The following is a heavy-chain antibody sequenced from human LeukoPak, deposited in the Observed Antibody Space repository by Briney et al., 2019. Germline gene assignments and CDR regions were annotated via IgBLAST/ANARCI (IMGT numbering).Heavy chain of an antibody. Sequence: GASVRVSCKASGYTFTIYGISWVRQAPGQGLEWMGWISTYNGNTKYGQKFQGRVTITSDTSASTAYMELRSLRSEDTAVYSCASGSSGYPRYFDYWGQGTLVTVSS. CDR3: ASGSSGYPRYFDY. D-gene: IGHD3-22*01. CDR1: GYTFTIYG. V-gene: IGHV1-18*01. CDR2: ISTYNGNT. J-gene: IGHJ4*02.